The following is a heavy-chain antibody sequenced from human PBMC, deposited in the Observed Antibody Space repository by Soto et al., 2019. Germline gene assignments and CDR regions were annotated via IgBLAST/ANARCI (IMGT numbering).Heavy chain of an antibody. CDR3: ARGGIQMSYAFDY. V-gene: IGHV4-4*07. CDR1: GTYVSNYY. D-gene: IGHD5-18*01. J-gene: IGHJ4*02. CDR2: IYTSGST. Sequence: QVQLQESGPGLVKPSETLSLTCSVSGTYVSNYYWSWIRQPPGKGLEHIGRIYTSGSTSYNPSLQSRVALSMDTSQTQSFLNLTSVTAADTAVYYCARGGIQMSYAFDYWGQGILVTVSS.